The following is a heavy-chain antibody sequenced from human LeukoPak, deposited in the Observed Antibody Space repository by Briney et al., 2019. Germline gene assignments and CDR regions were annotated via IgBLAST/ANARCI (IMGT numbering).Heavy chain of an antibody. D-gene: IGHD3-22*01. CDR1: GGSFSGYY. CDR2: INHSGST. J-gene: IGHJ4*02. V-gene: IGHV4-34*01. CDR3: ARPAATNSLSGYSI. Sequence: SETLSLTCAVYGGSFSGYYWSWIRQPPGKGLEWIGEINHSGSTNYNPSLKSRVTISVDTSKNQFSLKLSSVTAADTAVYYCARPAATNSLSGYSIWGQGTLVTVSS.